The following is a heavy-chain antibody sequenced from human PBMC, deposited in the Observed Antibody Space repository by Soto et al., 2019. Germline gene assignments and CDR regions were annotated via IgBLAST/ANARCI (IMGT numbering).Heavy chain of an antibody. Sequence: GASVKVSCKASGFTFTSSAVQWVRQARGQRLEWIGWIVVGSGNTNYAQKFQERVTITRDMSTSTACMELSSLRSEDTAVYYCAATVGATGYYYGMDVWGQGTTVTVSS. J-gene: IGHJ6*02. D-gene: IGHD1-26*01. V-gene: IGHV1-58*01. CDR2: IVVGSGNT. CDR3: AATVGATGYYYGMDV. CDR1: GFTFTSSA.